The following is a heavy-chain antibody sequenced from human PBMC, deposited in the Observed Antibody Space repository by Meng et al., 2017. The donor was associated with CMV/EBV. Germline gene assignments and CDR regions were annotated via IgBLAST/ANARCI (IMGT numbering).Heavy chain of an antibody. D-gene: IGHD3-10*01. J-gene: IGHJ6*02. CDR3: ARLALLSETYYYGAGSYAPPGMDV. Sequence: SETLSLTCTVSGGSISSNYWSWIRQHPGKGLEWIGYIYYSGSTNYNPSLKSRVTISVDTSKNQFSLKLSSVTAADTAVYYCARLALLSETYYYGAGSYAPPGMDVWGQGTTVTVSS. CDR1: GGSISSNY. CDR2: IYYSGST. V-gene: IGHV4-59*01.